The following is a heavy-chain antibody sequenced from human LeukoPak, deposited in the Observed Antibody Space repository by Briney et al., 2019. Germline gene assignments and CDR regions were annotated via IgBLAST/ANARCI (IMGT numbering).Heavy chain of an antibody. CDR2: IWDDGSTK. J-gene: IGHJ4*02. CDR1: GFTFSNYG. CDR3: AANFDF. V-gene: IGHV3-33*01. Sequence: GGALRLSCAASGFTFSNYGMHWVRQAPGRGLEWVAVIWDDGSTKYYADSVKGRFTISRDNSKNMLYLQMNSLRAEDTAVYYCAANFDFWGQGTLVTVSS.